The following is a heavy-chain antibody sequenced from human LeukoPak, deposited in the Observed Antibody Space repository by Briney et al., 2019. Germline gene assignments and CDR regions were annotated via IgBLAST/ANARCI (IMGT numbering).Heavy chain of an antibody. D-gene: IGHD3-16*01. Sequence: GGSLRLSCTASGFTFSSYTFNWVRQAPGKGLEWVSSISTSHSYIYYADSLKGRFTISRDNAKNTLYLQMNSVRAEDTAVYYCARSSFPYYFDYWGQGTLVTVSS. CDR1: GFTFSSYT. V-gene: IGHV3-21*01. CDR2: ISTSHSYI. J-gene: IGHJ4*02. CDR3: ARSSFPYYFDY.